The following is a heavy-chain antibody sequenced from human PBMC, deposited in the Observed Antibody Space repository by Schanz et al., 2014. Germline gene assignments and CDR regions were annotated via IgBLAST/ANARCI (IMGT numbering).Heavy chain of an antibody. CDR1: GFMFSSYG. D-gene: IGHD6-13*01. V-gene: IGHV3-48*01. Sequence: VQLVESGGGVVQPGRSLRLSCAASGFMFSSYGMHWVRQAPGKGLEWVSYISGSSRTIYYADSMKGRFTVSRDNAENALYLQMNSLRVEDTAVYFCVSQTGSPNYWGQGTLVTVSS. J-gene: IGHJ4*02. CDR2: ISGSSRTI. CDR3: VSQTGSPNY.